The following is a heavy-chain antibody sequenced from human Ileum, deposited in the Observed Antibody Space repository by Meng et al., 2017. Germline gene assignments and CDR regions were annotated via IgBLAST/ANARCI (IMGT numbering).Heavy chain of an antibody. D-gene: IGHD6-13*01. V-gene: IGHV3-48*03. J-gene: IGHJ4*02. CDR2: ISGSGDII. CDR1: GFTFSNYE. Sequence: GESLKISCAASGFTFSNYEFNWVRQAPGKGLEWVSYISGSGDIIYYADSVKGRFTISRDNAKNSLYLQMNSLRAEDTSVYYCSRGWARSGIAAGDTTLSEFDYWGQGTLVTVSS. CDR3: SRGWARSGIAAGDTTLSEFDY.